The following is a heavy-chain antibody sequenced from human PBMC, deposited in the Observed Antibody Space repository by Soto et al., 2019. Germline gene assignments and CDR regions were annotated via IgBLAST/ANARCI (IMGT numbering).Heavy chain of an antibody. V-gene: IGHV3-23*01. CDR2: ISGSGGST. Sequence: PGGSLRLSCAASGFTFSSYAMSWVRQAPGKGLEWVSAISGSGGSTYYADSVKGRFTISRDNSKNTLYLQMNSLRAEDTAVYYCARGYCSSTSCYGPHGMDVWGQGTTVTVSS. CDR1: GFTFSSYA. J-gene: IGHJ6*02. CDR3: ARGYCSSTSCYGPHGMDV. D-gene: IGHD2-2*01.